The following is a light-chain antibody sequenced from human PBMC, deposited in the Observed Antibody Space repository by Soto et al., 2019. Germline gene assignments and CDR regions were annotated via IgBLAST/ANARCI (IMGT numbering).Light chain of an antibody. Sequence: QSVLTQSPSASASLGASVKLTCTLTSGHSSYAIAWHQQQPEKGPRYLMKVNSDGSHNKGDGIPDRFSGSSSGAERYLTISSLQSEDEADYYCQTWDTGIWVFGGGTKLTVL. CDR2: VNSDGSH. CDR3: QTWDTGIWV. CDR1: SGHSSYA. V-gene: IGLV4-69*01. J-gene: IGLJ3*02.